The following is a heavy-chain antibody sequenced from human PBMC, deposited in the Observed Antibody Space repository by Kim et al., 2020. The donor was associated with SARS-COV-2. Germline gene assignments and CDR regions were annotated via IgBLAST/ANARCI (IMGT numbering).Heavy chain of an antibody. Sequence: SETLSLICTVSGGAIDTHLYYWGWVRQSPGKGLEWLGSVFHRGNTYYNPSLRSRLTVSLDTSTNQFSLQLISVTAADSAVYFCARLAAGGYHYWYFDLWG. D-gene: IGHD6-25*01. V-gene: IGHV4-39*01. CDR3: ARLAAGGYHYWYFDL. CDR1: GGAIDTHLYY. J-gene: IGHJ2*01. CDR2: VFHRGNT.